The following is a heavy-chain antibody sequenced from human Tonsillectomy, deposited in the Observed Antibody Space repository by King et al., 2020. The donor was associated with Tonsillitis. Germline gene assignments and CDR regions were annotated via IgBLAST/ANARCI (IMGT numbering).Heavy chain of an antibody. CDR3: AKDLLGGATDY. J-gene: IGHJ4*02. D-gene: IGHD1-26*01. V-gene: IGHV3-30*02. Sequence: VQLVESGGGVVQPGGSLRLSCAASGFTFSSYGMHWVRQAPGKGLEWVAFIRYDGSIKYYADSVKGRFTISRDNSKNTLCLQMNSLRAEDTAVYYCAKDLLGGATDYWGQGTLVTVSS. CDR2: IRYDGSIK. CDR1: GFTFSSYG.